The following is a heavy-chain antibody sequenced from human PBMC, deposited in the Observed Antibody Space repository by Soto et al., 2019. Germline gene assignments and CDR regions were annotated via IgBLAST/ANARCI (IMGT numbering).Heavy chain of an antibody. CDR2: ISGSGGST. CDR3: ARDRYQSRYYYDSSGVLKI. V-gene: IGHV3-23*01. Sequence: EVQLLESGGGLVQPGGSLRLSCAASGFTFSSYAMSWVRQAPGKGLEWVSAISGSGGSTYYADSVKGRFTISRDNSKNTLYLQMNSLRAEDTAVYYCARDRYQSRYYYDSSGVLKIWGQGTMVTVSS. J-gene: IGHJ3*02. D-gene: IGHD3-22*01. CDR1: GFTFSSYA.